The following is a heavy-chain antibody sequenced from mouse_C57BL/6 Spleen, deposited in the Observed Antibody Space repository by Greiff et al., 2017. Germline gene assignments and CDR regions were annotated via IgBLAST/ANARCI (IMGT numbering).Heavy chain of an antibody. CDR2: INPSSGYT. J-gene: IGHJ4*01. CDR3: AMGDYDDYYAMDY. V-gene: IGHV1-7*01. Sequence: VQLQQSGAELAKPGASVKLSCKASGYTFTSYWMHWVKQRPGQGLEWIGYINPSSGYTKYNQKFKDKATLTADKSSSTAYMQLSSLTYEDSAVYYCAMGDYDDYYAMDYWGQGTSVTVSS. D-gene: IGHD2-4*01. CDR1: GYTFTSYW.